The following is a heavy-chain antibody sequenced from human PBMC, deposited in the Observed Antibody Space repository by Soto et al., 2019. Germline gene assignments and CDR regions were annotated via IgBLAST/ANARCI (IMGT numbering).Heavy chain of an antibody. J-gene: IGHJ6*03. V-gene: IGHV1-18*01. D-gene: IGHD3-3*01. Sequence: QVQLVQSGAEVKKPGASVKVSCKASGYTFTSYGISWVRQAPGQGLEWMGWISAYNGNTNYAQKRQGRVTMTTDTSTSAAYMELKSLRSDDTAVYYCASEKDVKYYYFWIRYYKDGSGGVDRDVFGRGTTVTVSS. CDR3: ASEKDVKYYYFWIRYYKDGSGGVDRDV. CDR2: ISAYNGNT. CDR1: GYTFTSYG.